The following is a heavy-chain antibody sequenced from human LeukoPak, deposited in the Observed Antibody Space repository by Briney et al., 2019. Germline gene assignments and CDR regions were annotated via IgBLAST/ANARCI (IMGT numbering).Heavy chain of an antibody. J-gene: IGHJ6*03. CDR3: ARVGPPYYYYYMDV. CDR2: ISGSSNFI. V-gene: IGHV3-21*01. Sequence: GGSLRLSCAASGFTISGYNMHWVRQAPGKGLEWVSSISGSSNFIYYTDSVKGRFTISRDNAKNSLYLQMNSLRADDTAVYYCARVGPPYYYYYMDVWGKGTTVTVSS. CDR1: GFTISGYN.